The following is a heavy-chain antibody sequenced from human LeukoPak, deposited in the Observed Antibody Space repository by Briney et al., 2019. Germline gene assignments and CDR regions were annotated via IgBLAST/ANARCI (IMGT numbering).Heavy chain of an antibody. D-gene: IGHD3-9*01. CDR3: AGVLVAGYYIDY. CDR2: ISSNSHYI. V-gene: IGHV3-21*01. CDR1: GFSFSSYN. J-gene: IGHJ4*02. Sequence: GGSLRLSCAASGFSFSSYNMNWVRQAPGKGLEWVSSISSNSHYIYYADSVKGRFTISRDNAKNSLYLQMNSLRADDTAVYYCAGVLVAGYYIDYWGQGTLVTVSS.